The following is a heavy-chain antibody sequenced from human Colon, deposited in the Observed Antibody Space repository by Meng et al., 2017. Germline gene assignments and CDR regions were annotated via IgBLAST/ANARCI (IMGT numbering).Heavy chain of an antibody. V-gene: IGHV3-7*01. Sequence: GESLKISCAGSGFSFSPYWMSWVRQAPGKGLEWVANIKQDGSLKYYVDSVKGRFIISRDNADHLLFLQMNSLRAEDTAVYYCARVGNYGSGNPSDAVDVWGQGTMVTVSS. CDR3: ARVGNYGSGNPSDAVDV. D-gene: IGHD3-10*01. CDR1: GFSFSPYW. J-gene: IGHJ3*01. CDR2: IKQDGSLK.